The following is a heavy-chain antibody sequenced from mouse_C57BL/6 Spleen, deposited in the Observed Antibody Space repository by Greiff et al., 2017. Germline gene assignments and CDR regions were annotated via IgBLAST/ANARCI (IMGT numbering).Heavy chain of an antibody. D-gene: IGHD4-1*01. CDR1: GYTFTDYN. CDR2: INPNNGGT. Sequence: EVQLQQSGPELVKPGASVKMSCKASGYTFTDYNMHWVKQSHGKSLEWIGYINPNNGGTSYNQKFKGKATLTVNKSSSTAYMELRSLTSEDSAVYYCARVGELGPWFAYWGQGTLVTVSA. J-gene: IGHJ3*01. CDR3: ARVGELGPWFAY. V-gene: IGHV1-22*01.